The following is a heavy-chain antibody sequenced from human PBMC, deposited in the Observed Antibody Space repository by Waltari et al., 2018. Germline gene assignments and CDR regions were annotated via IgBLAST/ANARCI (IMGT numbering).Heavy chain of an antibody. CDR1: GFTFSSYA. V-gene: IGHV3-30-3*01. CDR2: ISYDGSNK. D-gene: IGHD2-2*01. J-gene: IGHJ6*03. CDR3: ARDPPVGPRAGYYYYYMDV. Sequence: QVQLVESGGGVVQPGRSLRLSCAASGFTFSSYAMHWVRQAPGKGLEWVAVISYDGSNKYYADSVKGRFTISRDNSKNTLYLQMNSLRAEDTAVYYCARDPPVGPRAGYYYYYMDVWGKGTTVTISS.